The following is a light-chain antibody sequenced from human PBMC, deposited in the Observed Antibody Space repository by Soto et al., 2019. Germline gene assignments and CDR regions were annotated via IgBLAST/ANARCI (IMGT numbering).Light chain of an antibody. V-gene: IGKV1-9*01. J-gene: IGKJ4*01. CDR2: VAS. CDR3: QQFNCFPLP. Sequence: DIQLTQSPSFLSASVGDRVTITCRASQGISTYLAWYQQEPGKAPKLLIYVASSLQSGGPTRFSGSGFWTEFHLTINRLPPEDFSTLYCQQFNCFPLPFGGGTK. CDR1: QGISTY.